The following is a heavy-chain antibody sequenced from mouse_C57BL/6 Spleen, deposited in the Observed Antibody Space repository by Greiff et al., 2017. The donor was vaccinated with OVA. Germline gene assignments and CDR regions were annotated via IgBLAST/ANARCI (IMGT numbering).Heavy chain of an antibody. CDR1: GYNFTSYW. V-gene: IGHV1-7*01. CDR3: ARYYSDYGWFAY. D-gene: IGHD2-13*01. Sequence: QVQLQQSGAELAKPGASVKLSCKASGYNFTSYWMHWVKQRHEQGVERVGDMKPGIGYTRDKHKIKNKTTLTANKTTSTTYKQLNRQTYEDSAVYYCARYYSDYGWFAYWGQGTLVTVSA. J-gene: IGHJ3*01. CDR2: MKPGIGYT.